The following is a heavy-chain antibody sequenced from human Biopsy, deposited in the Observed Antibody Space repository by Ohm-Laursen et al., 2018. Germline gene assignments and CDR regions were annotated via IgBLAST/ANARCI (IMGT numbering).Heavy chain of an antibody. CDR1: GGSISSETNY. CDR3: ARQPTGFWFDP. CDR2: IFYGGIT. Sequence: TLSLTCTVSGGSISSETNYWGWIRQPPGKGLEWIGSIFYGGITYYNPSLKSRVTISADTSKNQFSLNLSSVTGADTAVYYCARQPTGFWFDPWGQGTLVTVSS. J-gene: IGHJ5*02. V-gene: IGHV4-39*01.